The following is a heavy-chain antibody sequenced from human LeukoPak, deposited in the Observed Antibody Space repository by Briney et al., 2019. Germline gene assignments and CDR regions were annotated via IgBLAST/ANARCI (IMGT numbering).Heavy chain of an antibody. J-gene: IGHJ3*02. V-gene: IGHV3-9*01. CDR1: GFTFDDYA. CDR3: AKDTLDTIFPDAFDI. Sequence: GGSLRLSCAASGFTFDDYAMHWVRQAPGKGLEWVSGISWNSGSIGYADSVKGRFTISRDNAKNSLYLQMNSLRAEDTALYYCAKDTLDTIFPDAFDIWGQGTMVTVPS. D-gene: IGHD3-3*01. CDR2: ISWNSGSI.